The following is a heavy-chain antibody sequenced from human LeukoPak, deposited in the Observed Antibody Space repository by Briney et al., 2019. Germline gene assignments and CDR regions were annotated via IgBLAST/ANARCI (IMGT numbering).Heavy chain of an antibody. V-gene: IGHV3-23*01. CDR1: GFTFSSYA. Sequence: PGGSLRLSCAASGFTFSSYAMSWVRQAPGKGPEWVSAISGSGGTTYYADSVKGRFTISRDNSKNTLYLQMNSLRAEDTAVYYCAKEGGSSTFFWFDPWGQGTLVTVSS. J-gene: IGHJ5*02. D-gene: IGHD2-2*01. CDR2: ISGSGGTT. CDR3: AKEGGSSTFFWFDP.